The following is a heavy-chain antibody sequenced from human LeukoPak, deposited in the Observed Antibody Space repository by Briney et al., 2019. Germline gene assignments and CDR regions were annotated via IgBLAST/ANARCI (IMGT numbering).Heavy chain of an antibody. Sequence: KPSETLSLTCTVSGGSISRSSYYWGWIRQPPGKGLEWIGSMSYSGSTYYNPSLKSRVIISVDTSKNQFPLKLRSVTAADTAVYYCANSYCSGTSCYHFDSWGQGTLVTVSS. V-gene: IGHV4-39*01. CDR2: MSYSGST. CDR3: ANSYCSGTSCYHFDS. D-gene: IGHD2-2*01. J-gene: IGHJ4*02. CDR1: GGSISRSSYY.